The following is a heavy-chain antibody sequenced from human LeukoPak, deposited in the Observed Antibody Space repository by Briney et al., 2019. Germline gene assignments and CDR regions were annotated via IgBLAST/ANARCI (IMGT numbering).Heavy chain of an antibody. CDR2: IRYDGSNK. V-gene: IGHV3-30*02. CDR1: GFTFSSYG. Sequence: TGGSLRLSCAASGFTFSSYGMHWVRQAPGKGLEWVAFIRYDGSNKYYADSVKGRFTISRDNSKNTLYLQMNSLRAEDTAVYYCAKLARAAADPTFDYWGQGTLVTVSS. J-gene: IGHJ4*02. CDR3: AKLARAAADPTFDY. D-gene: IGHD6-13*01.